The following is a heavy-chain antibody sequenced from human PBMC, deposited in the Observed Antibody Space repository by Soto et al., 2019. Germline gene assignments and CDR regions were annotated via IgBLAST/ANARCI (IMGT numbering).Heavy chain of an antibody. CDR2: INPNSGDT. J-gene: IGHJ4*02. D-gene: IGHD2-2*01. CDR3: ARACSSTSCYDVFDS. V-gene: IGHV1-2*02. CDR1: GYTFTGYY. Sequence: ASVKVSCKASGYTFTGYYIPWVRQAPGQRLEWMGWINPNSGDTNFAQRFQGRVTMTTDTSINTAYMELSRLRSDDTAVYYCARACSSTSCYDVFDSWGQGTLVTVSS.